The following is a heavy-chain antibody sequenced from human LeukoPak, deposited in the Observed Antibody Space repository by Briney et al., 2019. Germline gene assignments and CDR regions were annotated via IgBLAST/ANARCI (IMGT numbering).Heavy chain of an antibody. CDR2: IYHSGST. V-gene: IGHV4-4*02. J-gene: IGHJ5*02. D-gene: IGHD6-6*01. CDR3: AKWGGSSSYWFDP. CDR1: GGSISSSNW. Sequence: PSETLSLTCAVSGGSISSSNWWSWVRQPPGKGLEWIGEIYHSGSTNYNPSLKSRVTISVDKSKNQFSLKLSSVTAADTAVYYCAKWGGSSSYWFDPWGQGTLVTVSS.